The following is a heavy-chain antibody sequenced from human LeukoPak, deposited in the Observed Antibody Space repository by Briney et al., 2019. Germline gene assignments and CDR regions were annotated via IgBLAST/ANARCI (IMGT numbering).Heavy chain of an antibody. J-gene: IGHJ5*02. D-gene: IGHD2-2*01. Sequence: PSETLSLTCTASGGSISSYYWSWIRQPAGKGLEWIGRIYTSGSTNYNPSFKSRVTMSVDTSKNQFSLKLSSVTAADTAVYYCARERGLQIVVVPAARGLRFDPWGQGTLVTVSS. V-gene: IGHV4-4*07. CDR1: GGSISSYY. CDR3: ARERGLQIVVVPAARGLRFDP. CDR2: IYTSGST.